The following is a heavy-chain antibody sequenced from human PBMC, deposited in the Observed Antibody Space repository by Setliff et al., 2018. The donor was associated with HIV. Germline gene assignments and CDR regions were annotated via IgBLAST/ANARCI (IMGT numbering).Heavy chain of an antibody. CDR2: FRGDDRTT. CDR1: GFTLTSSW. D-gene: IGHD1-1*01. J-gene: IGHJ4*02. CDR3: ARVGSAWNVDY. V-gene: IGHV3-74*01. Sequence: PGGSLRLSCAVSGFTLTSSWIHWVRQAPGKGLVWVSRFRGDDRTTNYADSVKGRFTFSSDNAKNTVYLQMDALRAEDTAVYYCARVGSAWNVDYWGQGTLVTVSS.